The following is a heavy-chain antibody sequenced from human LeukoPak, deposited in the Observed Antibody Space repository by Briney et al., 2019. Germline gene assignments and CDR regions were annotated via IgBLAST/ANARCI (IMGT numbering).Heavy chain of an antibody. CDR2: IAYDGSNK. J-gene: IGHJ5*02. D-gene: IGHD3-22*01. CDR1: GFTFSSYG. CDR3: TRDSPYYYDSSAVRFDP. Sequence: GGSLRLSCAASGFTFSSYGTHWVRQAPGEGLEWVAVIAYDGSNKYYADSVKGRFTISRDDSKSIAYLQMNSLKTEDTAVYYCTRDSPYYYDSSAVRFDPWGQGTLVTVSS. V-gene: IGHV3-30*03.